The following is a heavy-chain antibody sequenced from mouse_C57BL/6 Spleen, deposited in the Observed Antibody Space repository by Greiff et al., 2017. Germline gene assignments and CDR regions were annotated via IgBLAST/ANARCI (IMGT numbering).Heavy chain of an antibody. Sequence: EVKVVESGGGLVQPGRSLKLSCAASGFTFSDYYMYWVRQTPEKRLEWVAYISNGGGSTYYPDTVKGRFTISRDNAKNTLYLQMSRLKSEDTAMYYCARHGDVDYAMDYWGQGTSVTVSS. CDR1: GFTFSDYY. J-gene: IGHJ4*01. V-gene: IGHV5-12*01. CDR3: ARHGDVDYAMDY. CDR2: ISNGGGST. D-gene: IGHD3-3*01.